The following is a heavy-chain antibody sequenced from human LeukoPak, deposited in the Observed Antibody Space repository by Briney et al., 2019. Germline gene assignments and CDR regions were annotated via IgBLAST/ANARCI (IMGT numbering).Heavy chain of an antibody. V-gene: IGHV1-2*04. CDR1: GYTFTGYY. J-gene: IGHJ6*04. D-gene: IGHD6-13*01. CDR3: ARGPYIAAAGTTYYYYGMDV. CDR2: INPNSGGT. Sequence: ASVKVSCKASGYTFTGYYMHWVRQAPGQGLEWMGWINPNSGGTNYAQKFQGWVTMTRDTSISTAYMELSRLRSDDTAVYYRARGPYIAAAGTTYYYYGMDVWGKGTTVTVSS.